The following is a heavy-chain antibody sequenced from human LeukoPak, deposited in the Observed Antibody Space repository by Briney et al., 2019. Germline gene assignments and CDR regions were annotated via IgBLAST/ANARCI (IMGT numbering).Heavy chain of an antibody. D-gene: IGHD5-12*01. CDR1: EYSFPNYC. CDR3: ARLSSRGYEISWWFDP. J-gene: IGHJ5*02. CDR2: IYPDDSDT. V-gene: IGHV5-51*01. Sequence: GESLKISCKHSEYSFPNYCIGWVRQMPGKGLEWMGIIYPDDSDTRYSPSFQGQVTISADKSINTAYLQWSSLKASDTAIYYCARLSSRGYEISWWFDPWGQGTLVTVSS.